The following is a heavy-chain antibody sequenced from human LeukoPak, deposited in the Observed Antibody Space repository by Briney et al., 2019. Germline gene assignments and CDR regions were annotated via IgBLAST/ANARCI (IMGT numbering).Heavy chain of an antibody. CDR3: ARSAGTTFGYSYG. D-gene: IGHD3-16*01. CDR1: GYAFTGYY. CDR2: INPNGGGT. J-gene: IGHJ4*01. V-gene: IGHV1-2*06. Sequence: ASVTVSCTASGYAFTGYYMHWVRQAPGKGLEWVARINPNGGGTNYAHPFQGRVTMTRDTSRRTAYMELSRLRSDDTAVYYCARSAGTTFGYSYGWGHGAPVS.